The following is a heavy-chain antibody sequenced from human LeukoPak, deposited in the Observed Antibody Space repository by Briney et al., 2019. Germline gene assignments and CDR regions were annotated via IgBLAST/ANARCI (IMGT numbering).Heavy chain of an antibody. Sequence: GGSLRLSCEASGFTFHNHGMSWVRQAPGKGLEWISVISGSSMSTYYADSVKGRFTVSRDNSKNTVYLQMSSLRVEDSANYYCGKDSRPSVTTFRSRWTDYWGQGILVTVSS. J-gene: IGHJ4*02. D-gene: IGHD4-11*01. CDR1: GFTFHNHG. CDR3: GKDSRPSVTTFRSRWTDY. V-gene: IGHV3-23*01. CDR2: ISGSSMST.